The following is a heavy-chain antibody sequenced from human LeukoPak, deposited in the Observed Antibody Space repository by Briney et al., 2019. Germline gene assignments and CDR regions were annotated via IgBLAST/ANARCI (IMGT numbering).Heavy chain of an antibody. CDR1: GDSIRTSSYF. Sequence: SETLSLTCTVSGDSIRTSSYFWGWIRQSPGKGLEWIASIYYSGNTYYKPSLKSRVTISEDTSKNQFSLKLNSVTAADTAVYYCVRQGDGYCSSTNCLFSFDYWGQGILVTVSS. V-gene: IGHV4-39*01. CDR3: VRQGDGYCSSTNCLFSFDY. J-gene: IGHJ4*02. CDR2: IYYSGNT. D-gene: IGHD2-2*03.